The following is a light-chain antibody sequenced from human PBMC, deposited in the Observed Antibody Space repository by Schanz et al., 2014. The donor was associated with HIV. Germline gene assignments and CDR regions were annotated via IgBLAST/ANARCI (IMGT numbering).Light chain of an antibody. Sequence: QSALTQPRSVSGSPGQSVTISCTGTSSDVGGYNYVSWYQQHPGKAPKLMIYDVSKRPSGVPDRFSGSKSGNTASLTISGLQAEDEADYYCSSYGGFNNFVVFGGGTKLTVL. CDR1: SSDVGGYNY. J-gene: IGLJ2*01. CDR2: DVS. V-gene: IGLV2-11*01. CDR3: SSYGGFNNFVV.